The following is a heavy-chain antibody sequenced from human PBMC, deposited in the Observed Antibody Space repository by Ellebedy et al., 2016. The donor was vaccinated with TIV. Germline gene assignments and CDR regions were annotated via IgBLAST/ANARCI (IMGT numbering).Heavy chain of an antibody. CDR1: DYTFTSYG. CDR3: ARDTAYFESSGRFDY. J-gene: IGHJ4*02. Sequence: AASVKVSCKASDYTFTSYGISWVRQAPGQGLEWMGRISAYNGNTNYAQKLQGRVTMTTDTSTSTAYMELRSLRSDDTAVYFCARDTAYFESSGRFDYWGQGTLVTVSS. CDR2: ISAYNGNT. V-gene: IGHV1-18*01. D-gene: IGHD3-22*01.